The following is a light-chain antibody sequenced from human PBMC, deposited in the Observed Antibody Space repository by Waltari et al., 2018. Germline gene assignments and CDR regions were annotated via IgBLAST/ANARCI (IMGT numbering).Light chain of an antibody. CDR3: CSYAGIWV. Sequence: QSALTQPRSVSGSPGQSVTISCAGTGSDVGDFNSVSWYQQPPGKAPKLVIFDVSKRPSGVPARFSGSKSGTSASLTVSGLQAEDEADYYCCSYAGIWVFGGGTKLTVL. CDR1: GSDVGDFNS. CDR2: DVS. J-gene: IGLJ3*02. V-gene: IGLV2-11*01.